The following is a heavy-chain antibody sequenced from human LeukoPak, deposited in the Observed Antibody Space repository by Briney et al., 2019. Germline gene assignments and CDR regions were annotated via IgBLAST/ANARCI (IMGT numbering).Heavy chain of an antibody. CDR1: GFTFGDHA. CDR2: FRSKAYGGTT. J-gene: IGHJ4*02. D-gene: IGHD2-21*01. CDR3: TTDLGVIGMPHYFDY. V-gene: IGHV3-49*04. Sequence: GGSLKLSCAASGFTFGDHAMSWVRQDPGKGLEGVGFFRSKAYGGTTEYAASVKGRFPSSRDDSKRIAYLQMNSLQTEDTAVYSYTTDLGVIGMPHYFDYWGQGTLVTVSS.